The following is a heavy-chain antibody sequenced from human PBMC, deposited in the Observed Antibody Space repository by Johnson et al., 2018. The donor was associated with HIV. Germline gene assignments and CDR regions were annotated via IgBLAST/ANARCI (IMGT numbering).Heavy chain of an antibody. CDR3: ARDGGYGGYDAFDI. D-gene: IGHD4-23*01. J-gene: IGHJ3*02. V-gene: IGHV3-30-3*01. Sequence: QVQVVESGGGVVQPGRSLRLSCAASEFTFSTYAMHWVRQAPGKGLEWVAVISYDGSNKYYADSVKGRFTISRDNSKNTLHLQMNSLRAEDTAVYYCARDGGYGGYDAFDIWGQGTMVTVSS. CDR2: ISYDGSNK. CDR1: EFTFSTYA.